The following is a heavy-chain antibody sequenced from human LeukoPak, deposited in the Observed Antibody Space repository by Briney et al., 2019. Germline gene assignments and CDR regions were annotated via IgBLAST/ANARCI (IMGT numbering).Heavy chain of an antibody. Sequence: SQTLSLTCTVSGGSISSGGYYWSWIRQHPGKGLEWIGYIYYSGSTYYNPSLKSRVTISVDTSKNQFSLKLSSVTAADTAVYYCARRYHSNYNNWFDPWGQGTLVTVSS. CDR3: ARRYHSNYNNWFDP. CDR2: IYYSGST. J-gene: IGHJ5*02. V-gene: IGHV4-31*03. D-gene: IGHD4-11*01. CDR1: GGSISSGGYY.